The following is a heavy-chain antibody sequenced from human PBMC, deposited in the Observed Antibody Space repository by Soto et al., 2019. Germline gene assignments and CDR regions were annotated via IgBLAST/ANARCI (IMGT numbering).Heavy chain of an antibody. V-gene: IGHV3-11*06. CDR3: ARGEDYYDYGMDV. CDR1: GFTFSDYY. J-gene: IGHJ6*02. Sequence: QVQLVESGGGLVKPGGSLRLSCAASGFTFSDYYMSWIRHAPGKGLEWVSYISSSSSYTNYADSGKGRFTISRDNAKNSLYLQMNSLRVEDTAGYYWARGEDYYDYGMDVWGQGTTVSASS. CDR2: ISSSSSYT.